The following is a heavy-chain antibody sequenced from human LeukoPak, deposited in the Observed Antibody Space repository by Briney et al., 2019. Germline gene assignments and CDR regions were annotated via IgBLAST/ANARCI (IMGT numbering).Heavy chain of an antibody. CDR2: IYYSGST. CDR1: GGSISSSSYY. J-gene: IGHJ4*02. V-gene: IGHV4-39*01. D-gene: IGHD1-26*01. Sequence: SETLSLTCTVSGGSISSSSYYWGWIRQPPGKGLEWIGSIYYSGSTYYNPSLKSRVTISVDTSKNQFSLKLSSVTAADTAVYYCARLGWELLVHGYYFYYWGQGTLVTVSS. CDR3: ARLGWELLVHGYYFYY.